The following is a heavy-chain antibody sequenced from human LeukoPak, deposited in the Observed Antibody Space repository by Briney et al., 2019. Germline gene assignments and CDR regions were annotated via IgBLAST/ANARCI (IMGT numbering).Heavy chain of an antibody. J-gene: IGHJ4*02. CDR1: EFSLSTNAVG. CDR2: IYWNDDK. CDR3: AHRENYYTSGSFDY. D-gene: IGHD3-10*01. Sequence: SGPTLVKPTQTLTLTCTFSEFSLSTNAVGVGWIRQPPGKALEWLALIYWNDDKRYSPSLKTRLTITKDTSNNKVVLTMTNMDPVDTATYYCAHRENYYTSGSFDYWGQGTLVTVSS. V-gene: IGHV2-5*01.